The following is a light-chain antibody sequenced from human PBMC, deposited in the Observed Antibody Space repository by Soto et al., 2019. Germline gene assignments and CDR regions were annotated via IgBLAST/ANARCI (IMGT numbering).Light chain of an antibody. CDR2: DVS. J-gene: IGLJ1*01. V-gene: IGLV2-23*02. CDR1: SSDVWSYIL. Sequence: QSVLTQPASVSGSPGQSITISCTGTSSDVWSYILVSWYQQHPGKAPKLMISDVSKRPSGVSDRFSGSKSGNTASLTIFGLQAEDEADYFCCSYAGTSTPYVFGTGTKVTVL. CDR3: CSYAGTSTPYV.